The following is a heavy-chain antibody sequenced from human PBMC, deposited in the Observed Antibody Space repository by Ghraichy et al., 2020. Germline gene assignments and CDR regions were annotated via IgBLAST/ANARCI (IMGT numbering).Heavy chain of an antibody. CDR2: IYYSGST. Sequence: SQTLSLTCTVSGGSINNGAYYWSWIRQPPGKSLDYMGYIYYSGSTHYNPSLKSRLTISLDMSKNQFSLTLRSVSVADTAVYYCATTPPPTYGSAHNAFDIGGQGTMVTFSS. D-gene: IGHD3-10*01. J-gene: IGHJ3*02. CDR3: ATTPPPTYGSAHNAFDI. V-gene: IGHV4-30-4*01. CDR1: GGSINNGAYY.